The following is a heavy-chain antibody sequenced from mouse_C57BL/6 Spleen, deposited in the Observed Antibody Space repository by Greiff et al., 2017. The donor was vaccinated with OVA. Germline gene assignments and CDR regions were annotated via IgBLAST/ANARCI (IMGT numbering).Heavy chain of an antibody. Sequence: VQLKQSGPELVKPGASVKISCKASGYSFTDYNMNWVKQSNGKSLEWIGVINPNYGTTSHNQKFKGKATLTVDQSSSKAYMKLNSLTSEDSAVYYGARAQSTLAWFAYWGQGTLVTVSA. J-gene: IGHJ3*01. CDR3: ARAQSTLAWFAY. V-gene: IGHV1-39*01. CDR1: GYSFTDYN. D-gene: IGHD3-2*02. CDR2: INPNYGTT.